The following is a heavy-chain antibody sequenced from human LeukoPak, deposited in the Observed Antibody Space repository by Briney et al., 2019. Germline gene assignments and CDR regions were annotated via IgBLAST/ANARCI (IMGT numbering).Heavy chain of an antibody. Sequence: ASVKVSCKASGYTFTSYGISWVRQAPGQGLEWMGWISAYNGNTNYAQKLQGRVTMTTDTSTSTAYMELRSLRSDDTAVYYCARVRDILTGSPYTPHYYYYYYMDVWGKGTTVTVSS. V-gene: IGHV1-18*01. CDR3: ARVRDILTGSPYTPHYYYYYYMDV. CDR1: GYTFTSYG. J-gene: IGHJ6*03. D-gene: IGHD3-9*01. CDR2: ISAYNGNT.